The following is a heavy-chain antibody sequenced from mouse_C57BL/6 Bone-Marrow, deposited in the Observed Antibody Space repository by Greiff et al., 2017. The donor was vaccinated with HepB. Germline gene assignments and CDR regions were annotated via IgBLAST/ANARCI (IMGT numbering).Heavy chain of an antibody. CDR1: GYTFTDYY. D-gene: IGHD1-1*01. J-gene: IGHJ1*03. Sequence: VQLKESGPVLVKPGASVKMSCKASGYTFTDYYMNWVKQSHGKSLEWIGVINPYNGGTSYNQKFKGKATLTVDKSSSTAYMELNSLTSEDSAVYYCARRGSITTVPHWYFDVWGTGTTVTVSS. CDR3: ARRGSITTVPHWYFDV. CDR2: INPYNGGT. V-gene: IGHV1-19*01.